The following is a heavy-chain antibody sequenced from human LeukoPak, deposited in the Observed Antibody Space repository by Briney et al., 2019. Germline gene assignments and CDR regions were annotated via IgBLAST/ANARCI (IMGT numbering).Heavy chain of an antibody. CDR3: ARDLVVISSGSLGFDY. CDR1: GGSISSSY. Sequence: SETLSLTCTVSGGSISSSYWSWIRQPAGKGLEWTGRIYTSGSTNYNPSLKSRVTMSVDTSKNQFSLKLSSVTAADTAVYYCARDLVVISSGSLGFDYWGQGTLVTVSS. CDR2: IYTSGST. D-gene: IGHD1-26*01. J-gene: IGHJ4*02. V-gene: IGHV4-4*07.